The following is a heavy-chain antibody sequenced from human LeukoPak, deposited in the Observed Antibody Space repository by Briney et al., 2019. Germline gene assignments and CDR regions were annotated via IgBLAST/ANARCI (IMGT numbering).Heavy chain of an antibody. V-gene: IGHV4-34*01. J-gene: IGHJ6*02. D-gene: IGHD4-11*01. CDR1: GGSFSGYY. Sequence: SETLSLTCAVYGGSFSGYYWSWIRQPPGKGLEWIGEINHSGSTNYNPSLKSRVTISVDTSRNQFSLKLSSVTAADTAVYYCARDRTVTSSHQTYYYGMDVWGPGTTVTVSS. CDR3: ARDRTVTSSHQTYYYGMDV. CDR2: INHSGST.